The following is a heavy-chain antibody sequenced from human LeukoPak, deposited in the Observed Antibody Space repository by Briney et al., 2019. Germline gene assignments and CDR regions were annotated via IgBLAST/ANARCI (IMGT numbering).Heavy chain of an antibody. J-gene: IGHJ5*01. D-gene: IGHD3-10*01. CDR1: GYAITSGGFS. CDR3: ARSRQASGLFNS. V-gene: IGHV4-30-2*01. Sequence: PSETLSLTCTVSGYAITSGGFSWNWIRQPPGKGLEWIGCIYDRGPAYYNPSLKSRFTVSVDRPKNQFFLNVTSLTAADTAVYYCARSRQASGLFNSWGQGTLVVVSS. CDR2: IYDRGPA.